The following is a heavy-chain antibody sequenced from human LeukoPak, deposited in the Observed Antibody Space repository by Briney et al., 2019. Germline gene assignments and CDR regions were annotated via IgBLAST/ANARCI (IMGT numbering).Heavy chain of an antibody. J-gene: IGHJ4*02. CDR3: ARDRGDGYDYFWDY. Sequence: SETLSLTCTVSGGSISTYYWSWIRQPPGKGLEWIGYIYYTGSTNYNPSLKSRVTISVDTSKNQFSLKLSSVTAADTAAYYCARDRGDGYDYFWDYWGQGTLVTVSS. CDR2: IYYTGST. V-gene: IGHV4-59*01. D-gene: IGHD5-12*01. CDR1: GGSISTYY.